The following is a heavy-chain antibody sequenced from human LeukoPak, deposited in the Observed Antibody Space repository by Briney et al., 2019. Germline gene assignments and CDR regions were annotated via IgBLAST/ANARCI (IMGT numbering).Heavy chain of an antibody. J-gene: IGHJ4*02. CDR1: GYTFTSYG. D-gene: IGHD2-15*01. V-gene: IGHV1-18*01. CDR3: ARVVGYCSGGSCYEINDY. CDR2: ISAYNGNT. Sequence: ASVKVSCKASGYTFTSYGISWVRQAPGQGREGMGWISAYNGNTNYAQTLQGRVTMTTDTSTSTAYMELRSLRSDDTAVYYCARVVGYCSGGSCYEINDYWGQGTLVTVSP.